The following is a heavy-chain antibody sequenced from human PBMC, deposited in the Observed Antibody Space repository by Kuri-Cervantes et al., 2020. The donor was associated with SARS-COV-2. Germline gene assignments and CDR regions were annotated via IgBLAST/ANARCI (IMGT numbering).Heavy chain of an antibody. J-gene: IGHJ4*02. V-gene: IGHV1-2*02. CDR3: ARPLRWLQRFDY. CDR2: INPNSGGT. Sequence: ASVKVSCKASGYTFTGYYMHWVRQAPGQGLEWMGWINPNSGGTNYAQKFQGRVTMTRVTSISTAYMELSRLRSDDTAVYYCARPLRWLQRFDYWGQGTLVTVSS. CDR1: GYTFTGYY. D-gene: IGHD5-12*01.